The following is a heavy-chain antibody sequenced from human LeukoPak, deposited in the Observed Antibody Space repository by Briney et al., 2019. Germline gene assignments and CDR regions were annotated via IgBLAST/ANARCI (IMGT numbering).Heavy chain of an antibody. V-gene: IGHV3-15*01. J-gene: IGHJ4*02. CDR1: GFSSTNAW. Sequence: GGSLRLSCATSGFSSTNAWMSSVRQAPGKRLEWVGRIKSKTNAGTTDYAAPVKGRFSISRDDSTNTLYLQMNSLKTEDTAVYYCTTVVVTATYDSWGQGTLVTVSS. D-gene: IGHD2-15*01. CDR3: TTVVVTATYDS. CDR2: IKSKTNAGTT.